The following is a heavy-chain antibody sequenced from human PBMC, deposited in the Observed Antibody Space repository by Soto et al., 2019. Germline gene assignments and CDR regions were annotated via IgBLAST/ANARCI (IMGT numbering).Heavy chain of an antibody. V-gene: IGHV1-3*05. CDR1: GYTFTGYA. CDR3: ASAVAVPADFDS. J-gene: IGHJ4*02. Sequence: QVQLVQSGAEEKKPGASVKVSCKASGYTFTGYAVHWVRQAPGHRLEWMGWINAGNGNTKYSQKFQGRVTITRDTSASTTYMELSSLRSEDTAVYYCASAVAVPADFDSWGQGTLVTVSS. D-gene: IGHD6-19*01. CDR2: INAGNGNT.